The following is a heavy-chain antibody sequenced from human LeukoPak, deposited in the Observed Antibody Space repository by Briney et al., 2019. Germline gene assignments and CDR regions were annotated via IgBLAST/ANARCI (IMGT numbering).Heavy chain of an antibody. Sequence: PSETLSLTCAVYGGSFSGYYWSWIRQPPGKGLEWIGEINHSGSTNYNPSLKSRVTISVDTSKNQFSLKLSSVTAADTAVYYCARHGRGYYTSGSYSYYFDYWGQGTLVTVSS. CDR1: GGSFSGYY. V-gene: IGHV4-34*01. D-gene: IGHD3-10*01. CDR3: ARHGRGYYTSGSYSYYFDY. J-gene: IGHJ4*02. CDR2: INHSGST.